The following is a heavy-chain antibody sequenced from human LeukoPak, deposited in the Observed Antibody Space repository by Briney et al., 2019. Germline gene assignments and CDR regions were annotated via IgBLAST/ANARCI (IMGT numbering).Heavy chain of an antibody. CDR3: ARDVAVAGLDALDI. V-gene: IGHV4-59*01. D-gene: IGHD6-19*01. J-gene: IGHJ3*02. CDR1: GGSISSYY. CDR2: IYYSGST. Sequence: SETLSLTCTVSGGSISSYYWSWIRQPPGKGLEWIGYIYYSGSTNYNPSLKSRVTISVDTSKNQFSLKLSSVTAADTAVYYCARDVAVAGLDALDIWGQGTMVTVSS.